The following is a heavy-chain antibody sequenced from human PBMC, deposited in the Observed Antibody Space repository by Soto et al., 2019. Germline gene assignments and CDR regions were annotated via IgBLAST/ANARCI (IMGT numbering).Heavy chain of an antibody. V-gene: IGHV3-23*01. CDR2: ISSSSGST. J-gene: IGHJ4*02. CDR1: GFTFSTYA. D-gene: IGHD6-25*01. Sequence: EVQLLESGGGLVQPGGSLRLSCAASGFTFSTYAMAWVRQAPGKGLEWVSSISSSSGSTFYADSVKGRFTISRDNSENTLSLQMNSLRAEDTAVYYCAKQPLKVPLRFAYWGQGTLVTVYS. CDR3: AKQPLKVPLRFAY.